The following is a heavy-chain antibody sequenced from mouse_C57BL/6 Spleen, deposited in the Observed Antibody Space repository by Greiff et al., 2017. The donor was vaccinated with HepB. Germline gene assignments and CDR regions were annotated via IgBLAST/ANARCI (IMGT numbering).Heavy chain of an antibody. J-gene: IGHJ4*01. D-gene: IGHD1-1*01. CDR2: IFPGSGST. CDR1: GYTFTDYY. Sequence: QVQLQQSGPELVKPGASVKISCKASGYTFTDYYINWVKQRPGQGLEWIGWIFPGSGSTYYNEKFKGKATLTVDKSSSTAYMLLSSLTSEDSAVYFCARSPITTVVAYYAMDYWGQGTSVTVSS. V-gene: IGHV1-75*01. CDR3: ARSPITTVVAYYAMDY.